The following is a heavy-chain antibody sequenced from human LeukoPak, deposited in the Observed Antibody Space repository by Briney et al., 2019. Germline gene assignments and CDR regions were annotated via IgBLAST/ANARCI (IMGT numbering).Heavy chain of an antibody. Sequence: PGGSLRLSCAASGFTFSTYAMHWVRQAPGEGLEWVAVISFDGSNKFYADSVKGRFTISRDNSKNTLYLQMNSLRGEDTAVYYCARDFDCLSNFDYWGQGALVTVSS. CDR2: ISFDGSNK. CDR3: ARDFDCLSNFDY. V-gene: IGHV3-30-3*01. J-gene: IGHJ4*02. D-gene: IGHD3-9*01. CDR1: GFTFSTYA.